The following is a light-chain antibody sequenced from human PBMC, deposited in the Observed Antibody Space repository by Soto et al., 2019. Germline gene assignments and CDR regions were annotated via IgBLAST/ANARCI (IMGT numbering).Light chain of an antibody. CDR1: QSVSYY. J-gene: IGKJ1*01. CDR3: QHRSNWSWT. V-gene: IGKV3-11*01. CDR2: DAS. Sequence: EIVLTQSPATLSLSPGERATLSCRASQSVSYYLAWYQQKPGQAPRLLIYDASNMPTGIPAKFSGSGSGTDFTLTISSLEPEDFAIYYCQHRSNWSWTFGQGTKVEIK.